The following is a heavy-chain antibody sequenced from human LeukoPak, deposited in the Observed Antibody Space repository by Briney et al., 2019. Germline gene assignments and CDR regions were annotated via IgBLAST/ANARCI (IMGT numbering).Heavy chain of an antibody. D-gene: IGHD5-24*01. CDR2: IYHSGST. CDR1: GGSISSGGYS. J-gene: IGHJ4*02. Sequence: PSQTLSLTCAVSGGSISSGGYSWSWIRQPPGKGLEWIGYIYHSGSTYYNPSLKSRVTISVDRSKNQFSLKLSSVTAADTAVYYCARGSGEKATIVDYWGQGTLVTVSS. V-gene: IGHV4-30-2*01. CDR3: ARGSGEKATIVDY.